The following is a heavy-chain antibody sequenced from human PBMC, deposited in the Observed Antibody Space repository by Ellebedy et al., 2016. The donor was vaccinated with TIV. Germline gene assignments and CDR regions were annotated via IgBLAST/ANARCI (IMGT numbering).Heavy chain of an antibody. V-gene: IGHV1-3*01. Sequence: ASVKVSCKASGYTFTSYAINWVRQAPGQSLEWMGWIHAGNGYTKSSQNFQGRVTISRDTSASTVYMELYSLRSEHTAVYYCARETTSVTTEWFDPWGQGTLVTVSS. CDR1: GYTFTSYA. CDR2: IHAGNGYT. J-gene: IGHJ5*02. D-gene: IGHD4-17*01. CDR3: ARETTSVTTEWFDP.